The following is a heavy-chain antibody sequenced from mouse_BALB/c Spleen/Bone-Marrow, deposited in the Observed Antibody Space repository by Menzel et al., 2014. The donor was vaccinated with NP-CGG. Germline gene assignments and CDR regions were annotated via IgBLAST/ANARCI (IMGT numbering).Heavy chain of an antibody. D-gene: IGHD2-3*01. CDR2: IYPGSGST. V-gene: IGHV1S22*01. CDR3: TLRWSYYAMDY. CDR1: GYTFTSYW. J-gene: IGHJ4*01. Sequence: LQQPGSELVRPGASVKLSCKASGYTFTSYWMHWVKQRPGQGLEWIGNIYPGSGSTNYDEKFKSKATLTVDTSSSTAYMQLSSLTSEASAVYYCTLRWSYYAMDYWGQGTSVTVSS.